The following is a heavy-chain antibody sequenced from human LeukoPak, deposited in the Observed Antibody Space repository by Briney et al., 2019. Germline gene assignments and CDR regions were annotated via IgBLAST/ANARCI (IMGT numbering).Heavy chain of an antibody. V-gene: IGHV5-51*01. CDR2: IYPGDSNT. Sequence: GESLKISCKGSGYRFTSYWIDWVRQMPGKGLEWMGIIYPGDSNTIYSPSFQGQVTISADKSISTAYLQWSSLKASDTAMYYCARHIENYDSSAYYYEGAFDIWGQGTMVTVSS. CDR1: GYRFTSYW. CDR3: ARHIENYDSSAYYYEGAFDI. D-gene: IGHD3-22*01. J-gene: IGHJ3*02.